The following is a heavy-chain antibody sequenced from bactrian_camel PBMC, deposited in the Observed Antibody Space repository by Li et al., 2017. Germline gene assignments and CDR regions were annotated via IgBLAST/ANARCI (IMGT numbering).Heavy chain of an antibody. CDR1: AYIVRRYS. V-gene: IGHV3-3*01. J-gene: IGHJ4*01. D-gene: IGHD2*01. CDR3: AADSCSYCSDGYCYSSGGTLANKY. Sequence: VQLVESGGGEVQAGGSLRLSCAASAYIVRRYSMAWFRQAPGKEREGVAAIDSAGRNPTYTHSVAGRFTISKDDAKNIVYLQMDSLKLEDTATYYCAADSCSYCSDGYCYSSGGTLANKYRGQGTQVTVS. CDR2: IDSAGRNP.